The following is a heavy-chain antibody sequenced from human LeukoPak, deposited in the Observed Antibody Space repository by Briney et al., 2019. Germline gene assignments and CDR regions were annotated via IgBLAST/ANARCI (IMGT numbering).Heavy chain of an antibody. D-gene: IGHD4-11*01. V-gene: IGHV1-18*01. Sequence: ASVKVSCKASGYTFTSYGISWVRQAPGQGLEWMGWISAYNGNTNYAQKLQGRVTMTTDTPTSTAYMELRSLRSDDTAVYYCARGPQTTVTTPYYYYGMDVWGQGTTVTVSS. CDR3: ARGPQTTVTTPYYYYGMDV. J-gene: IGHJ6*02. CDR2: ISAYNGNT. CDR1: GYTFTSYG.